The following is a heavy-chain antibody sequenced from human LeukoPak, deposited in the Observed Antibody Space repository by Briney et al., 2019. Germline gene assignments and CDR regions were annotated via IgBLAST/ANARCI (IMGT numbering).Heavy chain of an antibody. D-gene: IGHD6-19*01. Sequence: PGGSLRLSCAASGFTFSSYGMHWVRQAPGKGLEWVANIKQDGSEKYYVDSVKGRFTISRDNAKNSLYLQMNSLRAEDTAVYYCARETPNNGIVVYWYFDLWGRGTLVTVSS. J-gene: IGHJ2*01. CDR3: ARETPNNGIVVYWYFDL. V-gene: IGHV3-7*01. CDR1: GFTFSSYG. CDR2: IKQDGSEK.